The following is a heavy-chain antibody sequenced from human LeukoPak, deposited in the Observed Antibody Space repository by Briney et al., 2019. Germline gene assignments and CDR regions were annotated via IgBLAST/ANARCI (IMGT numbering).Heavy chain of an antibody. D-gene: IGHD3-22*01. Sequence: GGSLRLSCAASGFTFSDYYMSWIRQAPGKGLEWVSYISSSSSHTNYADSVKGRFTISRDNAKNSLYLQMNSLRAEDTAVYYCARHQYYYDSSGYSDWGQGTLVTVSS. V-gene: IGHV3-11*06. CDR1: GFTFSDYY. J-gene: IGHJ4*02. CDR2: ISSSSSHT. CDR3: ARHQYYYDSSGYSD.